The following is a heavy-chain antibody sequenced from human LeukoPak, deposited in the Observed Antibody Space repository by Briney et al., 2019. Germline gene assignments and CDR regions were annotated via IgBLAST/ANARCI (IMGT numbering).Heavy chain of an antibody. CDR1: GFTFSNYI. CDR2: ISSSSSPI. D-gene: IGHD1-26*01. Sequence: GGSLRLSCAASGFTFSNYIMNWVRQAPGKGLEWLSYISSSSSPIYYADSVKGRFTISRDNAKNSLYLQMNSLRDEDTGVYYCAAEVGATPLNAFDIWGQGTMVTVSS. CDR3: AAEVGATPLNAFDI. J-gene: IGHJ3*02. V-gene: IGHV3-48*02.